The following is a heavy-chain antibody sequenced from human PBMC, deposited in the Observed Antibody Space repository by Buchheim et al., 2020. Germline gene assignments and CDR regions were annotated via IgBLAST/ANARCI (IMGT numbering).Heavy chain of an antibody. Sequence: QLQLQESGPGLVKPSETLSLTCNVSGGSISSSSFYWGWMRQPPGKGLEWIGYIYYSGSTYYNPSLKSRVTISVDTSKNQFSLKLSSVTAADTAVYYCATSITIFGVVDYWGQGTL. CDR1: GGSISSSSFY. D-gene: IGHD3-3*01. J-gene: IGHJ4*02. CDR2: IYYSGST. V-gene: IGHV4-30-4*08. CDR3: ATSITIFGVVDY.